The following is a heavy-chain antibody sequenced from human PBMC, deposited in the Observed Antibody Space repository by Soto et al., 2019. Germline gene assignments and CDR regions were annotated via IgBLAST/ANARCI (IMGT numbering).Heavy chain of an antibody. J-gene: IGHJ6*02. Sequence: QLQLQESGSGLVKPSQTLSLTCAVSGGSISSGGYSWSWIRQPPGKGLEWIGYIYHSGSTYYNPSLKSRGTISVDRSKNQFSLKLSSVTAADTAVYYCARGFRFRSATHILRSNYYYGMDVWGQGTTVTVSS. CDR1: GGSISSGGYS. V-gene: IGHV4-30-2*01. CDR3: ARGFRFRSATHILRSNYYYGMDV. CDR2: IYHSGST. D-gene: IGHD1-26*01.